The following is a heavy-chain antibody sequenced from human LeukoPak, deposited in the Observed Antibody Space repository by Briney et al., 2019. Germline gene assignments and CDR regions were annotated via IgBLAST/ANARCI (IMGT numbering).Heavy chain of an antibody. CDR1: GFTFSRFW. D-gene: IGHD4-17*01. J-gene: IGHJ4*02. Sequence: GGSLRLSCAASGFTFSRFWMHWVRQAPGKGLVWVSRISSDGSSTTYADSVKGRFTISRDNAKNTLYLQMNSLRAEDTAVYYCERVYGDFDYWGQGTLVTVSS. CDR3: ERVYGDFDY. V-gene: IGHV3-74*01. CDR2: ISSDGSST.